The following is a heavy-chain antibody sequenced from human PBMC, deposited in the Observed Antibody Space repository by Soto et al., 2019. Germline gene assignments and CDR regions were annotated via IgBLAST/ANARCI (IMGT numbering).Heavy chain of an antibody. CDR2: IYYSGST. V-gene: IGHV4-61*01. CDR3: ARGGIVVVPAAIYYYGMNV. J-gene: IGHJ6*02. D-gene: IGHD2-2*01. Sequence: SETLSLTCTVSGGSVSSGSYYWSWIRQPPGKGLEWIGYIYYSGSTNYNPSLKSRVTISVDTSKNQFSLKLSSVTAADTAVYYCARGGIVVVPAAIYYYGMNVSGQGTTVTVSS. CDR1: GGSVSSGSYY.